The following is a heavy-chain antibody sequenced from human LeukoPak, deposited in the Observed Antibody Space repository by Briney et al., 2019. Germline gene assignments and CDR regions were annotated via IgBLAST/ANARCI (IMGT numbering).Heavy chain of an antibody. V-gene: IGHV4-30-2*01. J-gene: IGHJ5*02. CDR3: ARGRYSSGCSAP. D-gene: IGHD6-19*01. CDR2: IYHSGST. Sequence: PSETLSLTCAVSGGSISSGGYSWSWIRQPPGKGLEWIGYIYHSGSTYYNPSLKSRVTISVDRSKNQFSLKLSSVTAADTAVYYCARGRYSSGCSAPWGQGPLVTVSS. CDR1: GGSISSGGYS.